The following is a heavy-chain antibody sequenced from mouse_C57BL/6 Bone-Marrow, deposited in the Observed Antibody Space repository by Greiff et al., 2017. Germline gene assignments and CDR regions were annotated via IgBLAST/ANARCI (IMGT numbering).Heavy chain of an antibody. V-gene: IGHV1-81*01. J-gene: IGHJ2*01. CDR3: AREEGFYGSDY. CDR2: IYPRSGNT. D-gene: IGHD1-1*01. Sequence: VKLQESGAELARPGASVKLSCKASGYTFTSYGISWVKQRTGQGLEWIGEIYPRSGNTYYNEKFKGKATLTADKSSSTAYMELRSLTSEDSAVYFCAREEGFYGSDYWGQGTTLTVSS. CDR1: GYTFTSYG.